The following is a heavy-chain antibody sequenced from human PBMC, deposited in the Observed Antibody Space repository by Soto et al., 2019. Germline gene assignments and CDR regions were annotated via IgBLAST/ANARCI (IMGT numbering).Heavy chain of an antibody. Sequence: QVQLVQSGAEVKKPGASVKVSCKASGYTFTSYYMHWVRQAPGQGLEWMGIINPSGGSTSYAQKXLCRLTMTRAXXTXTXXMERRSLRSEDTAVYYCARERGAQGFGEFSDYFDYWGQGTLVTVSS. CDR2: INPSGGST. CDR1: GYTFTSYY. D-gene: IGHD3-10*01. J-gene: IGHJ4*02. CDR3: ARERGAQGFGEFSDYFDY. V-gene: IGHV1-46*01.